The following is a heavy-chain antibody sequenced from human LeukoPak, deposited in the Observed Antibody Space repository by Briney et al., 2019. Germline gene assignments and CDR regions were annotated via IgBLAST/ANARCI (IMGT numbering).Heavy chain of an antibody. V-gene: IGHV4-59*08. Sequence: SETLSLTCSVSGGFISNYYWSWIRQPPGKGLEWIGYMYDSGHTMYNSSLKSRVTMSLDTSKNHFSLRLNSVTAADTAVYYCARHPFATPFDYWGPGTLVTVSS. CDR1: GGFISNYY. CDR2: MYDSGHT. J-gene: IGHJ4*02. CDR3: ARHPFATPFDY. D-gene: IGHD2-15*01.